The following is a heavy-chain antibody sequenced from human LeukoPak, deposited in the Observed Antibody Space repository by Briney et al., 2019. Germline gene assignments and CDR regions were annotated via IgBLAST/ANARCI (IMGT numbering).Heavy chain of an antibody. CDR3: AKDHSSSPNYMDV. Sequence: GGSLRLSCAASGFTFSDYGMHWVRQAPGKGLEWVAFIRYDGSNTYYADSVKGRFTISRDNSQNTLYLQMNSLKPEDTAIYYCAKDHSSSPNYMDVWGKGTTVTVSS. CDR1: GFTFSDYG. V-gene: IGHV3-30*02. CDR2: IRYDGSNT. J-gene: IGHJ6*03. D-gene: IGHD6-13*01.